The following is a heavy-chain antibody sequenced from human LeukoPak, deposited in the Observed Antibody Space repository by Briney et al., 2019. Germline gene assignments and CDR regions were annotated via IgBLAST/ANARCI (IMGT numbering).Heavy chain of an antibody. Sequence: PTGGSLRLSCAVSGFTFSSYAMNWVRQAPGKGLEWVSAISGGGASTYYTDSVKGRFTISRDNSKNTLYLQMNSLRAEDTAVYYCAKVAVGATARGGHDFWGQGTLVTVSS. CDR2: ISGGGAST. CDR3: AKVAVGATARGGHDF. J-gene: IGHJ4*02. V-gene: IGHV3-23*01. CDR1: GFTFSSYA. D-gene: IGHD1-26*01.